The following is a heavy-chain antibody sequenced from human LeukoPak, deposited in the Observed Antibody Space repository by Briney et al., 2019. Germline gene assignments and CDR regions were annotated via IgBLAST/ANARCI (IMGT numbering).Heavy chain of an antibody. CDR3: ARKLIPSFFYAFDI. J-gene: IGHJ3*02. Sequence: ASGKVSCKASGYTFTSYGISWVRQAPGQGLEWMGGIIPIFGTANYAQKFQGRVTITADESTSTAYMELSSLRSEDTAVYYCARKLIPSFFYAFDIWGQGTMVTVSS. CDR1: GYTFTSYG. V-gene: IGHV1-69*13. D-gene: IGHD3-3*01. CDR2: IIPIFGTA.